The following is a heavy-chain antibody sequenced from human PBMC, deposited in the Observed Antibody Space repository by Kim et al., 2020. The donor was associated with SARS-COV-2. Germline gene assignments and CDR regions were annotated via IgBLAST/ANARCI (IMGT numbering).Heavy chain of an antibody. V-gene: IGHV3-30*01. J-gene: IGHJ4*02. D-gene: IGHD6-19*01. Sequence: KYYPYPVKGRITISRDNSKSTLYLQMNSLRAEDTAVYYSVAVAANYYLDYWGQRTLVTVSS. CDR2: K. CDR3: VAVAANYYLDY.